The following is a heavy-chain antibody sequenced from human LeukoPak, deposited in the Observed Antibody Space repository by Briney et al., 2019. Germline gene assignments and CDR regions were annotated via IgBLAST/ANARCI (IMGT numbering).Heavy chain of an antibody. CDR2: INSYNGNT. CDR3: ARDLYSNYGGIGLDP. V-gene: IGHV1-18*01. CDR1: GYTFSNYG. D-gene: IGHD4-11*01. J-gene: IGHJ5*02. Sequence: ASVKVSCKASGYTFSNYGISWVRQAPGQGLEWMGWINSYNGNTDYAQKLQDRVTMTTDTSTSTAYMELRSLRSDDTAVYYCARDLYSNYGGIGLDPWGQGTLVTVSS.